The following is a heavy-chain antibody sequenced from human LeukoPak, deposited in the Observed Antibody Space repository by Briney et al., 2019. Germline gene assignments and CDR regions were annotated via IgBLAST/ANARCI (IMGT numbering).Heavy chain of an antibody. CDR3: ARGRYSSSWGQRGYYLDY. CDR1: GGSFSGYY. Sequence: SETLSLTCAVYGGSFSGYYWSWLRPPPGKGLEWIGEINHSGSTNYNPSLKSLVTISVDTSKNQFSLKLSSVTAADTAVYYCARGRYSSSWGQRGYYLDYWGQGTLVTVSS. CDR2: INHSGST. J-gene: IGHJ4*02. V-gene: IGHV4-34*01. D-gene: IGHD6-13*01.